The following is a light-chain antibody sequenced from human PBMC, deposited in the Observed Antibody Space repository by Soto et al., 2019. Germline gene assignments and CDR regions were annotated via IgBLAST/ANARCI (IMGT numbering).Light chain of an antibody. CDR1: SRDVGAYNY. J-gene: IGLJ2*01. Sequence: QSVLTQPASVSGSPGQSITISCTGSSRDVGAYNYVSWYQQHPGKAPKLMIYDVSNRPSGVSNRFSGSKSGTTASLTISGLQAEDEADYYCSSYTSNNIVIFGGGTKVTVL. V-gene: IGLV2-14*03. CDR3: SSYTSNNIVI. CDR2: DVS.